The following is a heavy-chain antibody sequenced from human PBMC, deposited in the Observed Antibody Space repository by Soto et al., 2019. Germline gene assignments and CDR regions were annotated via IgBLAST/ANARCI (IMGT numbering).Heavy chain of an antibody. CDR2: IYPGDSDT. J-gene: IGHJ5*02. V-gene: IGHV5-51*03. D-gene: IGHD1-1*01. CDR3: ARGATIGTTDWFDP. Sequence: EVHLVQSGAEVRKPGESLRISCKGSGYSFATYWIGWVRQMPGKGLEWMGMIYPGDSDTRYSPSFQGQVTISADKSINTTCLPWSSLKASDTAIYYCARGATIGTTDWFDPWGQGTLVTVSS. CDR1: GYSFATYW.